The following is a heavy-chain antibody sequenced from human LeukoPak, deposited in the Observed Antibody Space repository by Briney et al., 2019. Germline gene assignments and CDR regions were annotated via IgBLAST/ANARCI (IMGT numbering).Heavy chain of an antibody. CDR2: INPNSGGT. Sequence: ASVKVSCKASGYTFTGYYMHWVRQAPGQGLEWMGRINPNSGGTNYAQKFQGRVTMTRGTSISTAYMELSRLRSDDTAVYYCARAKGVVAAAGTTYNYWGQGTLVTVSS. D-gene: IGHD6-13*01. CDR3: ARAKGVVAAAGTTYNY. J-gene: IGHJ4*02. CDR1: GYTFTGYY. V-gene: IGHV1-2*06.